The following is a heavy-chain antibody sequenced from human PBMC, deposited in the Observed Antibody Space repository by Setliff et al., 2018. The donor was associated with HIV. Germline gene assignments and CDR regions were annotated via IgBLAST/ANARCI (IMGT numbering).Heavy chain of an antibody. Sequence: TLSLTCDVSGFSMSNFYYWGWIRQPPGKGLEWIGSVYHRGETYYSPSLKSRVTISVDTSKNQFSLSLTPVTAADTAVYYCARGVPLLPPHYWGQGTLVTVSS. J-gene: IGHJ4*02. V-gene: IGHV4-38-2*01. CDR3: ARGVPLLPPHY. CDR1: GFSMSNFYY. CDR2: VYHRGET. D-gene: IGHD2-21*02.